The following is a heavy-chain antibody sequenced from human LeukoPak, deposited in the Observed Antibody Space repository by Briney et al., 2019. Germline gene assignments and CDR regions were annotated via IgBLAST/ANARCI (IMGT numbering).Heavy chain of an antibody. J-gene: IGHJ1*01. CDR1: GYTLTELS. D-gene: IGHD3-10*01. V-gene: IGHV1-24*01. CDR3: ATGLEVRGDREYFQH. CDR2: FDPEDGET. Sequence: GASVKVSCKVSGYTLTELSMHWVRQAPGKGLEWMGGFDPEDGETIYAQKFQGRVTMTEDTSTDTAYMELSSLRSEDTAVYYCATGLEVRGDREYFQHWGQGTLVTVSS.